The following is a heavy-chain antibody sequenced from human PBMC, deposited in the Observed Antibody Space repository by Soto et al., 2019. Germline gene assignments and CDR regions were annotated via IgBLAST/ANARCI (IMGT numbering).Heavy chain of an antibody. Sequence: PGGSLRLSCGASGFTFSSYAMSWVRRAPGGGLEWVASISSSGSFIYYADSVKGRFTISRDDAEKSLYLQMNSLRAEDTALYYCAREPQGIAAALDYWGQGTLVTVSS. CDR1: GFTFSSYA. J-gene: IGHJ4*02. V-gene: IGHV3-21*01. CDR2: ISSSGSFI. CDR3: AREPQGIAAALDY. D-gene: IGHD6-13*01.